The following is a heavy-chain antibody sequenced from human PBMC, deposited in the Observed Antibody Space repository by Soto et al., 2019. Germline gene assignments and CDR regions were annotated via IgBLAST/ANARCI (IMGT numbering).Heavy chain of an antibody. D-gene: IGHD5-12*01. Sequence: SETLSLTCTVSRGSISSGGYYWSWIRQHPEKGLEWIGYIYYSGSTYYNPSLKSRVTISVDTSKNQFSLKLSSVTAADTAVYYCARGVAIVATIWGYGAFDIWGQGTMVTVSS. CDR1: RGSISSGGYY. V-gene: IGHV4-31*03. CDR2: IYYSGST. J-gene: IGHJ3*02. CDR3: ARGVAIVATIWGYGAFDI.